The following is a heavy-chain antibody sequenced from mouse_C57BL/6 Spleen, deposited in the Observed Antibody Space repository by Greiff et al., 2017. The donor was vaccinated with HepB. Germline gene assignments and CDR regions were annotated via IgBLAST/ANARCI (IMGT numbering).Heavy chain of an antibody. J-gene: IGHJ3*01. V-gene: IGHV1-66*01. CDR2: IYPGSGNT. Sequence: VQLQESGPELVKPGASVKISCKASGYSFTSYYIHWVKQRPGQGLEWIGWIYPGSGNTKYNEKFKGKATLTADTSSSTAYMQLSSLTSEDSAVYYCARGYYYGSSFFAYWGQGTLVTVSA. D-gene: IGHD1-1*01. CDR1: GYSFTSYY. CDR3: ARGYYYGSSFFAY.